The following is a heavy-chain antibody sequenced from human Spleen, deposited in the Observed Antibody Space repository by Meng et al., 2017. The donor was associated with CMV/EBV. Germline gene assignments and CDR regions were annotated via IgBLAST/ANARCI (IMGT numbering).Heavy chain of an antibody. CDR3: AKDLRYSYGYIDY. D-gene: IGHD5-18*01. CDR1: GFTFPEYY. Sequence: LSLTCAASGFTFPEYYMSWIRQAPGKGLEWVSYIGISDGSIRYAASVKGRFTISKDNAKNSLYLQMNTLKVEDTAVYYCAKDLRYSYGYIDYWGQGTLVTVSS. J-gene: IGHJ4*02. CDR2: IGISDGSI. V-gene: IGHV3-11*01.